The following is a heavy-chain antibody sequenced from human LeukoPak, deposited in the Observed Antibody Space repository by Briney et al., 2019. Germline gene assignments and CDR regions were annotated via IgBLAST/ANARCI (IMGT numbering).Heavy chain of an antibody. CDR3: ARRGDQGYMDV. CDR2: VTFHGEIP. Sequence: GGSLRLSCAASGFTFSSYGMSWVRQAPGKGLEWVSSVTFHGEIPYYAGSVMGRFTISRDNARNTVSLQMSSLSAEDTAIYYCARRGDQGYMDVWGKGATVIVSS. CDR1: GFTFSSYG. D-gene: IGHD7-27*01. V-gene: IGHV3-23*01. J-gene: IGHJ6*03.